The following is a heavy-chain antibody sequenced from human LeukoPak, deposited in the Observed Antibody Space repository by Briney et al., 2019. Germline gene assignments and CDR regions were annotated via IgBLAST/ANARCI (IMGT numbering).Heavy chain of an antibody. Sequence: GGSLRLSCAASGFTFSSYAMHWVRQAPGKGLEWVAVISYDGSNKYYADSVKGRFTISRDNSKNTLYLQMNSLRAEDTAVYYCPTTSLRANAFDIWGQGTMVTVSS. D-gene: IGHD5-24*01. V-gene: IGHV3-30-3*01. CDR1: GFTFSSYA. J-gene: IGHJ3*02. CDR2: ISYDGSNK. CDR3: PTTSLRANAFDI.